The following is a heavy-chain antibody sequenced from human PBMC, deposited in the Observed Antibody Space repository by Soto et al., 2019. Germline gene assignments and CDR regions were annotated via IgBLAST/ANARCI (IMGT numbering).Heavy chain of an antibody. J-gene: IGHJ4*02. CDR1: GFTFSSYS. V-gene: IGHV3-48*01. Sequence: GGSLRLSCAASGFTFSSYSMNWVRQAPGKGLEWVSYISSSSSTIYYADSLKGRFTISRDNAKNSLYLQMNSLRAEDTAVYYCARAPVVVVAASPPDYWGQGTLVTVSS. CDR3: ARAPVVVVAASPPDY. D-gene: IGHD2-15*01. CDR2: ISSSSSTI.